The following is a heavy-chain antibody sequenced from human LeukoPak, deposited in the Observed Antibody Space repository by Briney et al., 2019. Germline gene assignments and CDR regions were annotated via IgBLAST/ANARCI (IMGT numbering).Heavy chain of an antibody. CDR1: GFTFSSYA. J-gene: IGHJ3*02. D-gene: IGHD3-3*01. V-gene: IGHV3-23*01. CDR3: AKHFPRLRFLEWPTDDDAFDI. Sequence: PGGSLRLSCAASGFTFSSYAMSWVRQAPGKGLEWVSAISGSGGSTYYADSVKGRFTISRDNSKNTLYLQMNSLRAEDTAVYYCAKHFPRLRFLEWPTDDDAFDIWGQGTMVTVSS. CDR2: ISGSGGST.